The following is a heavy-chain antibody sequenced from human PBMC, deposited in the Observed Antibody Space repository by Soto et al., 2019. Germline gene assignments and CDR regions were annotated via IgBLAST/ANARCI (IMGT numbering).Heavy chain of an antibody. CDR3: ARGGDWKFDY. J-gene: IGHJ4*02. CDR2: IYYSGST. D-gene: IGHD2-21*02. Sequence: SETLSLTCTVSGGSVSSGSYYWSWIRQPPGKGLEWIGYIYYSGSTNYNPSLESRVTISVDTSKNQFSLKLSSVTAADTAVYYCARGGDWKFDYWGQGSLVTVSS. V-gene: IGHV4-61*01. CDR1: GGSVSSGSYY.